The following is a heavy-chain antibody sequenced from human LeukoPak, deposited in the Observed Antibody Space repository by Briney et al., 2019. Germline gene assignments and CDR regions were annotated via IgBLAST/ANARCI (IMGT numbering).Heavy chain of an antibody. CDR1: GSTFSSYS. V-gene: IGHV3-21*01. J-gene: IGHJ5*02. CDR3: ARGVVPAALNWFDP. Sequence: GGSLRLSCAASGSTFSSYSMNWVRQAPGKGLERDSSISSSNSYIYYADSVKGRFTISRDNAKNSLYLQMNSLRAEDTAVYYCARGVVPAALNWFDPWGQGTLVTVSS. CDR2: ISSSNSYI. D-gene: IGHD2-2*01.